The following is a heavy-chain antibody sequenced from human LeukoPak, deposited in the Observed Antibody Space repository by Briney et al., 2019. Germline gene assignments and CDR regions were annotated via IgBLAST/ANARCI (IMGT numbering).Heavy chain of an antibody. V-gene: IGHV3-21*01. D-gene: IGHD4-17*01. CDR3: AKEAGQDYGALDAFDV. J-gene: IGHJ3*01. Sequence: GGSLRLSCAASGFTFSSYSMNWVRQAPGKGLEWVSSIGGSSSSLYYAESVKGRFTISRDNARNSLYLQMNSLRVEDTAVYYCAKEAGQDYGALDAFDVWGQGTMVTVSS. CDR2: IGGSSSSL. CDR1: GFTFSSYS.